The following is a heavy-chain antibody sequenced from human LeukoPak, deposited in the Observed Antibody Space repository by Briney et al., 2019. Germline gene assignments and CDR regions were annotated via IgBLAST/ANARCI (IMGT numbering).Heavy chain of an antibody. D-gene: IGHD6-13*01. V-gene: IGHV3-48*02. CDR1: GFTFSSYS. Sequence: GGSLRLSCAASGFTFSSYSMNWVRQSPGKGLEWVSYIGSSSSTIFYADSVKGRFTISRDNAKNSLYLQMNSLRDEDTAVYYCARVYSIAANYCDYWGQGTLVTVSS. CDR3: ARVYSIAANYCDY. CDR2: IGSSSSTI. J-gene: IGHJ4*02.